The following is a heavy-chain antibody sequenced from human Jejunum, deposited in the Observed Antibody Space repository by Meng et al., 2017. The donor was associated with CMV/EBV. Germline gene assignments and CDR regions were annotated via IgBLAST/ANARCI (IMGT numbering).Heavy chain of an antibody. D-gene: IGHD3-16*01. CDR3: ARASRVLGGFDY. V-gene: IGHV1-46*01. Sequence: QGRLVQSGAEVKKPGASVKVSCKAYGYTFTNYYMHWVRQAPGQGLEWMGIINTSVGYTSHAQKFQGRVTMTRDTSTSTVHMEVSSLRSADTAVYYCARASRVLGGFDYWGQGTLVTVSS. J-gene: IGHJ4*02. CDR1: GYTFTNYY. CDR2: INTSVGYT.